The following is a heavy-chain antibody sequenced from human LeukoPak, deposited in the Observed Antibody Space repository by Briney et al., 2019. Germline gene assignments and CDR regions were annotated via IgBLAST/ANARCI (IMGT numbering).Heavy chain of an antibody. D-gene: IGHD6-19*01. V-gene: IGHV4-34*01. CDR2: INHSGST. CDR1: GGSFSGYY. Sequence: SETLSLTCAVYGGSFSGYYWSWIRQPPGKGLEWIGEINHSGSTNYNPSLKSRVTISVDTSKNQFSLKLSSVTAADTAVYYCARSKGANSSGLKRYFDLWGRGTLVTVSS. J-gene: IGHJ2*01. CDR3: ARSKGANSSGLKRYFDL.